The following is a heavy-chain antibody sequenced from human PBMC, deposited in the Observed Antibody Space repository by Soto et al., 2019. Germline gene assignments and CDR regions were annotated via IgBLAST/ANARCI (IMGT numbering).Heavy chain of an antibody. CDR2: ISWDGGST. J-gene: IGHJ4*02. CDR1: GFTFDDYT. CDR3: AKDSGIAAAGTAFDY. D-gene: IGHD6-13*01. V-gene: IGHV3-43*01. Sequence: GGSLRLSCAASGFTFDDYTMHWVRQAPGKGLEWVSLISWDGGSTYYADSVKGRFTISRDNSKNSLYLQMNSLRTEDTALYYCAKDSGIAAAGTAFDYWGQGTLVTVYS.